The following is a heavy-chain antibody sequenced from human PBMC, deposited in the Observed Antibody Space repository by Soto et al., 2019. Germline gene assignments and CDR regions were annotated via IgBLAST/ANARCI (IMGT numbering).Heavy chain of an antibody. CDR1: SGSTGHLRDY. J-gene: IGHJ5*02. CDR3: ARHPHCLLNSGNYLRLSWFDP. CDR2: IYYSGST. D-gene: IGHD3-10*01. V-gene: IGHV4-39*01. Sequence: TVPSGSTGHLRDYCIFIKQPPANRLEWIGSIYYSGSTYYNPSLKSQVTISVDTSKNQFSLKLSSVTAADTTVYYCARHPHCLLNSGNYLRLSWFDPWCKGILV.